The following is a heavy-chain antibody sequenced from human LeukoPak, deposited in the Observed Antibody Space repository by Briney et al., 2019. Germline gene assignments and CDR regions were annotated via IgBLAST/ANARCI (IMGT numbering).Heavy chain of an antibody. CDR3: ARDLRYYYDSSGPVVDY. V-gene: IGHV3-21*01. CDR1: GFTFSSYI. Sequence: GGSLRLSCAASGFTFSSYIMNWVRQAPGKGLEWVSSISSSSSYIYYADSVKGRFTISRDNAKNSLYLQMNSLRAEDTAVYYCARDLRYYYDSSGPVVDYWGQGTLVTVSS. D-gene: IGHD3-22*01. J-gene: IGHJ4*02. CDR2: ISSSSSYI.